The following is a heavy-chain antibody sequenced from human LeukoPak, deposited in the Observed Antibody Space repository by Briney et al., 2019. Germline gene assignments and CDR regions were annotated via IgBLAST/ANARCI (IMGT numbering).Heavy chain of an antibody. CDR1: GGSLSGYY. J-gene: IGHJ4*02. V-gene: IGHV4-59*12. CDR2: VNAVGST. Sequence: SETLSLTCAVSGGSLSGYYWNWIRQPPGKGLEWIGYVNAVGSTKYNPSLSSRLTISVDTSKNQFSLKLSSVTAADTAVYYCARRKGVDIVATIQTAPFDYWGQGTLVTVSS. D-gene: IGHD5-12*01. CDR3: ARRKGVDIVATIQTAPFDY.